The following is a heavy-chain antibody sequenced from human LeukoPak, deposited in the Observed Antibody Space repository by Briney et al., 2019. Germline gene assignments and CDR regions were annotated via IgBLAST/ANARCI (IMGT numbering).Heavy chain of an antibody. CDR3: SRDRLVVVLAAMRGYCMDV. J-gene: IGHJ6*03. CDR1: GYTFTGCY. V-gene: IGHV1-2*02. Sequence: ASVTVSYTASGYTFTGCYMHWVRQAPGQGLEWMGWINPNSGGTNYAQKFQGRVTMTRDTSIGAAFMELGRLRSDVTTVYCCSRDRLVVVLAAMRGYCMDVWGKGTTVTVSS. CDR2: INPNSGGT. D-gene: IGHD2-2*01.